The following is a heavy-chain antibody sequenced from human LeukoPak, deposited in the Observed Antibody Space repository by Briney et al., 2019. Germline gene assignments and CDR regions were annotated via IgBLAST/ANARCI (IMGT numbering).Heavy chain of an antibody. Sequence: ASVKVSCKASGYTFTGYYIHWVRQAPGQGLEWMARINCNGGGTSYAQKFQGRVTMTRDTSISTAYMELDRLTSDDTAVYYCARDYGPYPGCSWFDPWGQGTLVTVSS. CDR2: INCNGGGT. J-gene: IGHJ5*02. CDR3: ARDYGPYPGCSWFDP. V-gene: IGHV1-2*06. CDR1: GYTFTGYY. D-gene: IGHD2-21*01.